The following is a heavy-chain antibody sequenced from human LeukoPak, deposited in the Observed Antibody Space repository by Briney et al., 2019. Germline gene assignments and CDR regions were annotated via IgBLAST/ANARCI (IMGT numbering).Heavy chain of an antibody. V-gene: IGHV4-34*01. CDR2: INHSGST. J-gene: IGHJ5*02. CDR3: ARGSAVTTNTNWFDP. D-gene: IGHD4-11*01. Sequence: SETLSLTCAVYGGSFSGYYWSWIRQPPGKGLEWIGEINHSGSTNYNPSLKSRVTISVGTSKNQFSLKLSSVTAADTAVYYCARGSAVTTNTNWFDPWGQGTLVTVSS. CDR1: GGSFSGYY.